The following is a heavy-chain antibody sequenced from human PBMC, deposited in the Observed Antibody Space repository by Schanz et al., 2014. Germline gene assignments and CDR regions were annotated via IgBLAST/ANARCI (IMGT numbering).Heavy chain of an antibody. CDR3: ARGREVVAKIFDV. J-gene: IGHJ3*01. V-gene: IGHV3-23*04. D-gene: IGHD3-22*01. Sequence: VQLVESGGGLVQPGGSVRLSCGASGVTFSTYAMSWVRQAPGKGLEWVSAINGNGGITYYADPVKGRFTISRDTSKNTLYLQMNSLRAEDTGVYYCARGREVVAKIFDVWGQGTMVTVSS. CDR2: INGNGGIT. CDR1: GVTFSTYA.